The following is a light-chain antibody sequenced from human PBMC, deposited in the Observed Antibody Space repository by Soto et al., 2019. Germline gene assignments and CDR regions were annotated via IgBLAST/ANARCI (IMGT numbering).Light chain of an antibody. V-gene: IGKV3-11*01. CDR3: QQRSNWPYT. J-gene: IGKJ2*01. CDR1: QSVSSY. Sequence: EIVLTQSPATLSLSPGERATLSCRASQSVSSYLAWYQQKPGQAPRLLISDASNRATGIAARFSGSGSGTDFTLTISRLEPEDFAVYYCQQRSNWPYTFGHGTKLEIK. CDR2: DAS.